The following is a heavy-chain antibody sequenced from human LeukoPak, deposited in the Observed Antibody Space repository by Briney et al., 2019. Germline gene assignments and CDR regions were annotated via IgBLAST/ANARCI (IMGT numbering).Heavy chain of an antibody. V-gene: IGHV3-30*18. CDR3: AKNDGAVAGTFDY. Sequence: GGSLRLSCAASGFTSSSYGMHWVRQAPGKGVEWVAVISYDGSNKYYADSAKGRFTISRDNSKNTLYLQMNSLRAEDTAVYYCAKNDGAVAGTFDYWGQGTLVTVSS. D-gene: IGHD6-19*01. CDR2: ISYDGSNK. CDR1: GFTSSSYG. J-gene: IGHJ4*02.